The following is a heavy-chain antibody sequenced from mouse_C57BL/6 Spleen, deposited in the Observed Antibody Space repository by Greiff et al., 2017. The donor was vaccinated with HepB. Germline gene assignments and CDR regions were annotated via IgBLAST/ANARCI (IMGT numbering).Heavy chain of an antibody. CDR2: ISNGGGST. V-gene: IGHV5-12*01. D-gene: IGHD3-2*02. CDR3: ARHDSSGPWFAY. CDR1: GFTFSDYY. Sequence: EVHLVESGGGLVQPGGSLKLSCAASGFTFSDYYMYWVRQTPEKRLEWVAYISNGGGSTYYPDTVKGRFTISRDNAKNTLYLQMSRLKSEDTAMYYCARHDSSGPWFAYWGQGTLVTVSA. J-gene: IGHJ3*01.